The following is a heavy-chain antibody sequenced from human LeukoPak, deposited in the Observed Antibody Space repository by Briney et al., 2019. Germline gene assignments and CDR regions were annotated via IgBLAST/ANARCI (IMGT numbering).Heavy chain of an antibody. CDR2: IYYSGST. V-gene: IGHV4-39*01. CDR3: ARHFREYYDSSGAHFDY. Sequence: SETLSLTCTVAGGSISSSSYYWGWIRQPPGTGLEWIGSIYYSGSTYYNPSLKSRVTISVDTSKNQFSLKLSSVTAADTAVYYCARHFREYYDSSGAHFDYWGQGTLVTVSS. J-gene: IGHJ4*02. CDR1: GGSISSSSYY. D-gene: IGHD3-22*01.